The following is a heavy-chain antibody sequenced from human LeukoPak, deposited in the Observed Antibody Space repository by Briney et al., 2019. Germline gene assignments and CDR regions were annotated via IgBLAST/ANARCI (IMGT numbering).Heavy chain of an antibody. V-gene: IGHV3-23*01. Sequence: GGSLRLSCAASGFTFSSYAMSWVRQAPGKGLEWVSAISGSGGSTYYADSVKGRFTISRDNSKNTLYLQMNSLRAEDTAVYYCAKDLRPYYYYYYMDVWGKGTTVTISS. J-gene: IGHJ6*03. CDR1: GFTFSSYA. CDR2: ISGSGGST. CDR3: AKDLRPYYYYYYMDV. D-gene: IGHD5/OR15-5a*01.